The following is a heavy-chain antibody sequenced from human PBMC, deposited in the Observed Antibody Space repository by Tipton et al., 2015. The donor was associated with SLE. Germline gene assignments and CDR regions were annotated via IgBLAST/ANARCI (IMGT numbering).Heavy chain of an antibody. D-gene: IGHD5-12*01. CDR1: GGSISSHY. V-gene: IGHV4-59*11. Sequence: TLSLTCTVSGGSISSHYWSWIRQPPGKGLEWIGYIYYSGSTNYNPSLTSRVTISVDTSKNQFSLKLSSVTAADTAVYYCARDPLGRGYSGYDYLWGQGTLVTVSS. CDR3: ARDPLGRGYSGYDYL. J-gene: IGHJ4*02. CDR2: IYYSGST.